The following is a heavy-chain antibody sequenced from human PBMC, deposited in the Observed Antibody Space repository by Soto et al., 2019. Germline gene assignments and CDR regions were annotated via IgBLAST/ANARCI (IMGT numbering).Heavy chain of an antibody. Sequence: ASVKVSCMASGYTSTSYAMHLVRQAPGQMHGCMGWSNGGNGNTKYLLKFHGRVTITRDACGSTAYMELSSLRSEDTAVYYCARSPGSPAGYNRVDPWGQG. CDR3: ARSPGSPAGYNRVDP. V-gene: IGHV1-3*01. J-gene: IGHJ5*02. CDR1: GYTSTSYA. D-gene: IGHD6-25*01. CDR2: SNGGNGNT.